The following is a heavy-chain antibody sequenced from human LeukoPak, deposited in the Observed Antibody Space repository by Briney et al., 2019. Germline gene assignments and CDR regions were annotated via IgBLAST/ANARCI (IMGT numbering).Heavy chain of an antibody. CDR2: TQHDGDDK. CDR3: ARGRDFWSGYWALGY. D-gene: IGHD3-3*01. V-gene: IGHV3-30*02. Sequence: GSLRLSCEASGFILRSYAMHWVRQAPGKGLEWVAFTQHDGDDKYYADSVKGRFTISRDNSKNTLYLQMNSLRAEDTAVYYCARGRDFWSGYWALGYWGQGTLVTVSS. CDR1: GFILRSYA. J-gene: IGHJ4*02.